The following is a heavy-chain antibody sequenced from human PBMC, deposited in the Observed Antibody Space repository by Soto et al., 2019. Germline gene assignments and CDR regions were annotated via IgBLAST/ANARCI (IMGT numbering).Heavy chain of an antibody. CDR1: GFTFSSYG. Sequence: QVQLVESGGGVVQPGRSLRLSCAASGFTFSSYGMHWVRQAPGKGLEWVAVLWYDGSKKYYGDSVKGRFTIARDNSKNTLYLQMNSLGAEDTAVYYCARVGEAVRPAARDYFYFYMDVWGKGPTVTVSS. D-gene: IGHD2-2*01. CDR2: LWYDGSKK. J-gene: IGHJ6*03. CDR3: ARVGEAVRPAARDYFYFYMDV. V-gene: IGHV3-33*01.